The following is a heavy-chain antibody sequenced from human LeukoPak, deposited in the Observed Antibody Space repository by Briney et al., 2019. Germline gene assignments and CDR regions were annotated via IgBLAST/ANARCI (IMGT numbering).Heavy chain of an antibody. Sequence: SETLSLTCTVSGGSISSYYWSWIRQPPGKGLEWIGYIYYSGSTNYNPSLKSRVTISVDTSKNQFSLKLSSVTAADTAVYYCARGQLVRYYDSSGYYQWGQGTLVTVSS. CDR1: GGSISSYY. D-gene: IGHD3-22*01. CDR3: ARGQLVRYYDSSGYYQ. CDR2: IYYSGST. J-gene: IGHJ4*02. V-gene: IGHV4-59*12.